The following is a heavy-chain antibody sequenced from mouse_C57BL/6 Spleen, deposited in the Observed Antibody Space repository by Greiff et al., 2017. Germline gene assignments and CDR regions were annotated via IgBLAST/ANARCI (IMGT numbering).Heavy chain of an antibody. J-gene: IGHJ2*01. D-gene: IGHD1-1*01. CDR3: ASGSLYGSSYFDY. CDR2: ISYDGSN. CDR1: GYSITSGYY. V-gene: IGHV3-6*01. Sequence: EVQLQESGPGLVKPSQSLSLTCSVTGYSITSGYYWNWIRQFPGNKLEWMGYISYDGSNNYNPSLKNRISITRDTSKNQFFLKLNSVTTEDTATYYCASGSLYGSSYFDYWGQGTTLTVSS.